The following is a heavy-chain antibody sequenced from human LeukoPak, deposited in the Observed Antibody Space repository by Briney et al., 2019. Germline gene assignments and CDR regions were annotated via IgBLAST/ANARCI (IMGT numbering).Heavy chain of an antibody. Sequence: GGSLRLSCAASGFTFSNYAISWVRQAPGKGLEWVSAISGSGDRIYYADSVKGRFTISRDNNKNTLYLQVNSLRAEDTAVFYCAKGLTAAGTLAFDNWGQRTLVTASS. CDR2: ISGSGDRI. CDR1: GFTFSNYA. D-gene: IGHD1-1*01. CDR3: AKGLTAAGTLAFDN. V-gene: IGHV3-23*01. J-gene: IGHJ4*02.